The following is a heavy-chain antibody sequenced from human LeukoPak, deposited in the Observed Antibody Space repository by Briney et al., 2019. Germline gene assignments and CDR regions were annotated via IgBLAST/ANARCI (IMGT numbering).Heavy chain of an antibody. CDR3: VREAREYHHTYFDY. CDR2: VSSGFHA. V-gene: IGHV3-13*01. Sequence: GGSLRLSCTASGFTLGSHDMHWVRQIPGQGLEWVAAVSSGFHAFFADSVQGRFTVSREDARNSLYLQMNSLRAGDTAVYYCVREAREYHHTYFDYWGQGTLVTVSS. D-gene: IGHD1-14*01. J-gene: IGHJ4*02. CDR1: GFTLGSHD.